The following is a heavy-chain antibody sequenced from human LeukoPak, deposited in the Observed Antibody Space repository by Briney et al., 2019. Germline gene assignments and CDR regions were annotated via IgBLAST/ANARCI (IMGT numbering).Heavy chain of an antibody. J-gene: IGHJ4*02. Sequence: GGSLRLSCAASGFTVSNAWMSWVRQAPGKGLEWAGRIKSKTDGGTTDYAAPVKGRFTISRDDSKNTLYLQMNSLKTEDTAVYYCTTTRTSGSYYRFDYWGQGTLVTVSS. CDR1: GFTVSNAW. V-gene: IGHV3-15*01. CDR2: IKSKTDGGTT. CDR3: TTTRTSGSYYRFDY. D-gene: IGHD1-26*01.